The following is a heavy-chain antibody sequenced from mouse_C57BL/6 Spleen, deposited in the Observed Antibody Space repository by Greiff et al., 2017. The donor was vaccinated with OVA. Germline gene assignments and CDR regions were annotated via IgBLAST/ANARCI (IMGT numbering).Heavy chain of an antibody. D-gene: IGHD4-1*01. CDR2: ISSGSSTI. CDR1: GFTFSDYG. J-gene: IGHJ3*01. V-gene: IGHV5-17*01. CDR3: ARETGTASWFAY. Sequence: EVQLVESGGGLVKPGGSLKLSCAASGFTFSDYGMHWVRQAPEKGLEWVAYISSGSSTIYYADTVKGRFTISRDNAKNTLFLQMTSLRSEDTAMYYCARETGTASWFAYWGQGTLVTVSA.